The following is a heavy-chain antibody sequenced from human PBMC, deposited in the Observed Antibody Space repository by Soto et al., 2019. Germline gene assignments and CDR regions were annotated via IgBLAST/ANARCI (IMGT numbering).Heavy chain of an antibody. Sequence: QVQLVQSGAEVKKPGSSVKVSCKASVGTFSSYAISWVRQAPGQGLEWMGGIIPIFGTANYAQKFQGRVTITADESTSTAYMELSSLRSEDTAVYYCATPYGDYEAGYFDYWGQGTLVTVSS. J-gene: IGHJ4*02. CDR1: VGTFSSYA. CDR3: ATPYGDYEAGYFDY. CDR2: IIPIFGTA. V-gene: IGHV1-69*01. D-gene: IGHD4-17*01.